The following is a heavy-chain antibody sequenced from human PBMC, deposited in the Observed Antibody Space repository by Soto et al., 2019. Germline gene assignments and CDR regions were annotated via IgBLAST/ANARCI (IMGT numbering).Heavy chain of an antibody. CDR1: GFTFTNFA. CDR2: FSGSGGST. Sequence: EVQLLESGGGLAQPGGSLRLSCVASGFTFTNFAMSWVRQAPGKGLEWVSSFSGSGGSTYYADSVKGRFTISRDISKNPLYLKRNSRRAEDTAVYYGGKGGGEGYTHNEFDYWGQGTLVTVSS. J-gene: IGHJ4*02. V-gene: IGHV3-23*01. CDR3: GKGGGEGYTHNEFDY. D-gene: IGHD3-16*01.